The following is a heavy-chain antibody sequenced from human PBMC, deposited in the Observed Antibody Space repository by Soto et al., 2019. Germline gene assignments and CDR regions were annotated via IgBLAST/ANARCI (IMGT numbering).Heavy chain of an antibody. CDR3: ARAGHSSGWYLYGMDV. CDR2: VSGSGGST. Sequence: GGSLRLSCAASGFTFSSYAMSWVRQAPGKGLEWVSGVSGSGGSTYCVDSVKGRFTISRDNSKNTLYLQMNSLRAEDTAVYYCARAGHSSGWYLYGMDVWGQGTTVTVSS. J-gene: IGHJ6*02. D-gene: IGHD6-19*01. CDR1: GFTFSSYA. V-gene: IGHV3-23*01.